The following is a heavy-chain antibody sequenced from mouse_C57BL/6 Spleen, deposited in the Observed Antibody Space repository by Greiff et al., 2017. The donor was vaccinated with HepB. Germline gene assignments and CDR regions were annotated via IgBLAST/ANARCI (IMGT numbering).Heavy chain of an antibody. V-gene: IGHV1-80*01. CDR1: GYAFSSYW. J-gene: IGHJ2*01. Sequence: LQESGAELVKPGASVKISCKASGYAFSSYWMNWVKQRPGKGLEWIGQIYPGDGDTNYNGKFKGKATLTADKSSSTANMQLSSLTSEDSAVYFCARGDCEEYYFDYWGQGTTLTVSS. D-gene: IGHD3-3*01. CDR3: ARGDCEEYYFDY. CDR2: IYPGDGDT.